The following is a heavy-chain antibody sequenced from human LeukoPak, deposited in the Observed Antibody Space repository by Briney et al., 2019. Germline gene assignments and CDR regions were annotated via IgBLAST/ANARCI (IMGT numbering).Heavy chain of an antibody. CDR1: GYTFTSYD. Sequence: ASVKVSCKASGYTFTSYDINWVRQATGQGLEWMGRINPNSGGTNYAQKFQGRVTMTRDTSISTAHMELSRLRSDDTAVYYCARDPVYYDSSGYNDAFDIWGQGTMVTVSS. CDR3: ARDPVYYDSSGYNDAFDI. V-gene: IGHV1-2*06. D-gene: IGHD3-22*01. J-gene: IGHJ3*02. CDR2: INPNSGGT.